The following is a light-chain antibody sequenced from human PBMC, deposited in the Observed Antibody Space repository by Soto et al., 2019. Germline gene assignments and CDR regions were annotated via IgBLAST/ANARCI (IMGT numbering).Light chain of an antibody. J-gene: IGKJ5*01. CDR3: QQYYNWPRP. Sequence: EIVMTQSPATLSVYPGERATLSCRASENIYTNLAWYQQKPGQAPRLLFYGASTRATGLPARFSGTGSGTEFTLTINSLQAEDSAVYYCQQYYNWPRPFGQGTRLEIK. CDR1: ENIYTN. V-gene: IGKV3-15*01. CDR2: GAS.